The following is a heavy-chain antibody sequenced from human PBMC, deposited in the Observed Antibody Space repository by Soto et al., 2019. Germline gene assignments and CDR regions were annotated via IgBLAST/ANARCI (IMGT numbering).Heavy chain of an antibody. CDR2: IYYSGST. V-gene: IGHV4-31*03. J-gene: IGHJ6*02. Sequence: QVQLQESGPGLVKPSQTLSLTCTVSGGSISSGGYYWSWIRQHPGKGLEWIGYIYYSGSTYYNPSLRSRVTITVDTSKNQFSLKLSSVTAADTAVYYCARDGLTGTHYGMDVWVQGTTVTVSS. CDR3: ARDGLTGTHYGMDV. D-gene: IGHD1-20*01. CDR1: GGSISSGGYY.